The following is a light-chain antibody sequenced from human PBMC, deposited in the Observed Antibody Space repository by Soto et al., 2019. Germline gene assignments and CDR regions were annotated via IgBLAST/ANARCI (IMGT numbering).Light chain of an antibody. CDR1: RGHSTYT. J-gene: IGLJ3*02. CDR3: QTWGTGIRV. CDR2: LKSDGSH. V-gene: IGLV4-69*01. Sequence: QSVLTQSPSASASLGASVKLTCTLSRGHSTYTIAWHQQQPDKGPRYLMKLKSDGSHSKGDGIPDRFSGSSSGAERYLTIFSLQSEDAADYYCQTWGTGIRVFGGGTKLTVL.